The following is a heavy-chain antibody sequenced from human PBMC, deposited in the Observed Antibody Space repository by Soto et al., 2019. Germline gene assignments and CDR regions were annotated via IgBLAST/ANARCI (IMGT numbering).Heavy chain of an antibody. J-gene: IGHJ6*02. D-gene: IGHD5-12*01. CDR2: IYSGGST. CDR3: ARDYRGYGWSQYYYGMDV. V-gene: IGHV3-66*01. CDR1: GFTVSSNY. Sequence: GGSLRLSCAASGFTVSSNYMSWVRQAPGKGLEWVSVIYSGGSTYYADSVKGRFTISRDNSKNTLYLQMNSLRAEDTAVYYCARDYRGYGWSQYYYGMDVWGQGTTVTVSS.